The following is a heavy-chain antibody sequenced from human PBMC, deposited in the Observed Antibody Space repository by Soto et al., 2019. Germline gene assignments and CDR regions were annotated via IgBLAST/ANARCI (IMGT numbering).Heavy chain of an antibody. CDR3: ARDPYSSGRYETDY. CDR1: GFTFSSYA. V-gene: IGHV3-23*01. J-gene: IGHJ4*02. Sequence: GGSLRLSCAASGFTFSSYAMSWVRQAPGKGLEWVSAISGSGGSTYYADSVKGRFTISRDNSKNTLYLQMNSLRDEDTAVYYCARDPYSSGRYETDYWGQGTLVTVSS. CDR2: ISGSGGST. D-gene: IGHD6-19*01.